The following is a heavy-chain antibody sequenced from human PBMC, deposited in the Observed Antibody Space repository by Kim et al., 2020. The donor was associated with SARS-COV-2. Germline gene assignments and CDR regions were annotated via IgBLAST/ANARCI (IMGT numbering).Heavy chain of an antibody. Sequence: GGSLRLSCAASGFTFSSYGMHWVRQAPGKGLEWVAVISYDGSNKDYADSVKGRFTISRDNSKNTLYLQMNSLRAVDTAVYYCAKDRFSPGYYHGMDVWGQGTTVTVSS. J-gene: IGHJ6*02. D-gene: IGHD3-22*01. CDR3: AKDRFSPGYYHGMDV. CDR1: GFTFSSYG. CDR2: ISYDGSNK. V-gene: IGHV3-30*18.